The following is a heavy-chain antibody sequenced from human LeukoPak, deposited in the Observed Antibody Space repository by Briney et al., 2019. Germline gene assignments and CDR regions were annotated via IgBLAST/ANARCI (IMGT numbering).Heavy chain of an antibody. D-gene: IGHD5-18*01. J-gene: IGHJ4*02. CDR1: GGSFSGYY. CDR2: IYYSGST. CDR3: ASSHPPDTAMSIDY. Sequence: PSETLSLTCAVYGGSFSGYYWSWIRQPPGKGLEWIGYIYYSGSTNYNPSLKSRVTISVDTSKNQFSLKLSSVTAADTAVYYCASSHPPDTAMSIDYWGQGTLVTVSS. V-gene: IGHV4-59*01.